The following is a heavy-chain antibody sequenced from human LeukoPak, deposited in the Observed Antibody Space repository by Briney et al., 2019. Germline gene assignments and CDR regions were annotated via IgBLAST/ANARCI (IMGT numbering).Heavy chain of an antibody. CDR1: GGSISSGGYY. V-gene: IGHV4-31*03. CDR2: IYYSGST. D-gene: IGHD5-18*01. Sequence: SQTLSLTCTVSGGSISSGGYYWRWIRQHPGKGLEWIGYIYYSGSTYYNPSLKSRVTISVDTSKNQFTLKLSSVTAADTAVYYCVREKDRRGYSYGPQSNPPDYWGQGTLVTVSS. J-gene: IGHJ4*02. CDR3: VREKDRRGYSYGPQSNPPDY.